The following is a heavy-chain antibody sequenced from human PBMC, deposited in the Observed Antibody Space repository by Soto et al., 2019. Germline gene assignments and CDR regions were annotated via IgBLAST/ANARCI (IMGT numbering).Heavy chain of an antibody. CDR3: ARRGERGWFGL. J-gene: IGHJ5*02. CDR2: IYYSGST. V-gene: IGHV4-59*08. CDR1: GGSISSYY. Sequence: QVQLQESGPGLVKPSETLSLTCTVSGGSISSYYWNWIRQPPGKGLEWIGNIYYSGSTNYNPSLTSRVAISVDTSKNQFSLKVDSVTAADTAMYYCARRGERGWFGLWGQGTLVTVSS. D-gene: IGHD3-16*01.